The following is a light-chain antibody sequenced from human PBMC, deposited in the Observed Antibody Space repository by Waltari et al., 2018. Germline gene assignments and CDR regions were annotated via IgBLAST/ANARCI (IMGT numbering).Light chain of an antibody. V-gene: IGLV3-25*03. CDR2: KDT. CDR3: QSADSITTFEV. Sequence: SFELTQPPSVSVSPGQTASITCSGETLPNQYTYWYQQKAGQAPVLVIFKDTERPSGIPERFSGSSSGTVVTVTITGVRTEDEADYYCQSADSITTFEVFGGGTKLTVL. J-gene: IGLJ3*02. CDR1: TLPNQY.